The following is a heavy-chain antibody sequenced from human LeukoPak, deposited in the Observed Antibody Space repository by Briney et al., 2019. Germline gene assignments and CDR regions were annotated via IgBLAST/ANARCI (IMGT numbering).Heavy chain of an antibody. D-gene: IGHD2-15*01. V-gene: IGHV3-30*02. J-gene: IGHJ4*02. CDR2: IRYDGSNK. CDR1: GFTFSSYG. Sequence: PGGSLRLSCAASGFTFSSYGMHWVRQAPGKGLEWVAFIRYDGSNKYYADSVKGRFTISRDNSKNTLYLQMNSLRAEDTAVYYCARAGYCSGGSCSLRFDYWGQGTLVTVSS. CDR3: ARAGYCSGGSCSLRFDY.